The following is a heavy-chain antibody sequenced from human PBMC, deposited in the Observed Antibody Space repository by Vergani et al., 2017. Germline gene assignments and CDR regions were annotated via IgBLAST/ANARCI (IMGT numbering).Heavy chain of an antibody. Sequence: QVQLVQSGVEVKKPGASVKVSCKASGYTFTSYGISWVRQAPGQGLEWMGWISGNSGNTNYAQKLQGRVTMTTDTSTSTAYMELRSLRSDDMAVYYCARDPRGYGGDPEDYYYGMDVWGQGTTVTVSS. J-gene: IGHJ6*02. CDR2: ISGNSGNT. V-gene: IGHV1-18*03. D-gene: IGHD2-21*02. CDR1: GYTFTSYG. CDR3: ARDPRGYGGDPEDYYYGMDV.